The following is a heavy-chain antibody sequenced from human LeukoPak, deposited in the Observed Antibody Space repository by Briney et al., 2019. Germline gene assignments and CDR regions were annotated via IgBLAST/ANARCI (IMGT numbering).Heavy chain of an antibody. J-gene: IGHJ5*02. V-gene: IGHV3-48*04. Sequence: GGSLRLSCETSGFTFSSFSMNWVRQAPGKGLEWVSYISSSGSTIYYADSVKSRFTISRDNAKNSLYLQMNSLRAEDTAVYYCARARYCSSTSCSRFDPWGQGTLVTVSS. D-gene: IGHD2-2*01. CDR2: ISSSGSTI. CDR3: ARARYCSSTSCSRFDP. CDR1: GFTFSSFS.